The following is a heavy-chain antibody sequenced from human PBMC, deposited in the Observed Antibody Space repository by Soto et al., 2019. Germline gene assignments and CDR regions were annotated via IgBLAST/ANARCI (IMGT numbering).Heavy chain of an antibody. Sequence: SVKVSCKASGGTFSTYAIDWVRQAPGQGLEWMGGIIPLFGTAKYAQNFQGRITITADESTNTAYMELGSLRSQDTAVYYCARGVHYDSSGYYYFYWGQGTLVTVSS. CDR3: ARGVHYDSSGYYYFY. J-gene: IGHJ4*02. CDR2: IIPLFGTA. V-gene: IGHV1-69*13. D-gene: IGHD3-22*01. CDR1: GGTFSTYA.